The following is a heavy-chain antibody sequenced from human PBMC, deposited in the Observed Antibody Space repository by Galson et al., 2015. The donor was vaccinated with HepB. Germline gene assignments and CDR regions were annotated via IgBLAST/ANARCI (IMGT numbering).Heavy chain of an antibody. CDR3: GKDPVRASYRPYGMDV. CDR1: GFTFNSYA. D-gene: IGHD5-18*01. V-gene: IGHV3-23*01. Sequence: SLRLSCAASGFTFNSYAMSWVRQAPGKGLEWVSSISGRGDNTYYVDSVKGRFTISRDNSKKMVFLQMNNLRAEDTALYYCGKDPVRASYRPYGMDVWGQGTTVTVSS. CDR2: ISGRGDNT. J-gene: IGHJ6*02.